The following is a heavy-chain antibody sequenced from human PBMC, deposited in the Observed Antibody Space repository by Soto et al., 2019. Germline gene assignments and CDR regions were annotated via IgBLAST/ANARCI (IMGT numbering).Heavy chain of an antibody. CDR3: AKENSDRAFDI. CDR2: ISSTSNYI. V-gene: IGHV3-21*01. J-gene: IGHJ3*02. Sequence: GGSLRLSCAASGFTFSSYAMSWVRQAPGKGLEWVSSISSTSNYIYHVDSVKGRFTISRDNAKKSLYLQMNSLRAEDTAVYYCAKENSDRAFDIWGQGTMVTVSS. D-gene: IGHD2-15*01. CDR1: GFTFSSYA.